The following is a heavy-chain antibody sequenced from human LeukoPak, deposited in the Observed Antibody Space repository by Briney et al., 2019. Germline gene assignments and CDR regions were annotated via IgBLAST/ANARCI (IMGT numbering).Heavy chain of an antibody. D-gene: IGHD6-25*01. V-gene: IGHV4-38-2*02. CDR2: IYHSGST. CDR1: GYSISSGYY. J-gene: IGHJ4*02. CDR3: ARGDSSVRPFDY. Sequence: SSETLSLTCTVSGYSISSGYYWVWIRQPPGKGLEWIGYIYHSGSTYYNPSLKSRVTISVDRSKNQFSLKLSSVTAADTAVYYCARGDSSVRPFDYWGQGTLVTVSS.